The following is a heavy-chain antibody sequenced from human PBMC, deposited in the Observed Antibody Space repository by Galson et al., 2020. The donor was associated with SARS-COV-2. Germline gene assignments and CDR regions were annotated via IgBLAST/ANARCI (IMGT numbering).Heavy chain of an antibody. V-gene: IGHV4-38-2*02. CDR3: AREAGNSWYFDY. D-gene: IGHD4-4*01. J-gene: IGHJ4*02. Sequence: QSPGKGLEWIGSISHSGTTYYNPSLKSRVTVSADTSKKQFSLRLNSVTAADTAVYFCAREAGNSWYFDYWGQGTLVTVSS. CDR2: ISHSGTT.